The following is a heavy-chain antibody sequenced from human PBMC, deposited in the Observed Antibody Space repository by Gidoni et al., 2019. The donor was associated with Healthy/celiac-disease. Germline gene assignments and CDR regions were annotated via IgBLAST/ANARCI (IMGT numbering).Heavy chain of an antibody. CDR1: GYTSTSYG. D-gene: IGHD1-26*01. CDR2: ISAYNGNT. V-gene: IGHV1-18*01. CDR3: ARGVGGSYPYYYYYGMDV. Sequence: QVQLVQSGAEVMKPGASVKVSCKASGYTSTSYGISWVRQAPGQGLESMGWISAYNGNTNYAQKLQGRVTMTTDTSTRTADMEMRSLRSDDTAVYYCARGVGGSYPYYYYYGMDVWGQGTTVTVSS. J-gene: IGHJ6*02.